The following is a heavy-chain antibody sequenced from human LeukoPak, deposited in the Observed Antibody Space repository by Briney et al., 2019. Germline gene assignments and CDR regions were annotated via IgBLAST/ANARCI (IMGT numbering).Heavy chain of an antibody. Sequence: PSETLSLTCAVYGGSFSGYYWSWIRQPPGKGLEWIGEINHSGSTNCNPSLKSRVTISVDTSKNQFSLKLSSVTAADTAVYYCARGGIAAAGTFMFDYWGQGTLVTVSS. CDR3: ARGGIAAAGTFMFDY. CDR1: GGSFSGYY. D-gene: IGHD6-13*01. J-gene: IGHJ4*02. CDR2: INHSGST. V-gene: IGHV4-34*01.